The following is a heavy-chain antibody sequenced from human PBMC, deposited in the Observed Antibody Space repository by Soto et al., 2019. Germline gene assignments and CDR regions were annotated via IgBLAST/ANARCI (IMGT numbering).Heavy chain of an antibody. J-gene: IGHJ6*02. CDR2: IIPIFGTA. CDR1: GGTFSSYA. V-gene: IGHV1-69*13. CDR3: AIVLLWFGADNYYGMDV. D-gene: IGHD3-10*01. Sequence: SVKVSCKASGGTFSSYAISWVRQAPGRGLEWMGGIIPIFGTANYAQKFQGRVTITADESTSTAYMELSSLRSEDTAVYYCAIVLLWFGADNYYGMDVWGQGTTVTVSS.